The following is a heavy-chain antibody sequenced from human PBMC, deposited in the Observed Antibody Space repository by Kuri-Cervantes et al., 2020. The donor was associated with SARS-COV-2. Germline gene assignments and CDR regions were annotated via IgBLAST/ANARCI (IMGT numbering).Heavy chain of an antibody. CDR2: INHSRST. CDR1: GGSFNGYY. CDR3: ARASEGAFDI. Sequence: SETLSLTCAVYGGSFNGYYWSWIRQPPGKGLEWIGEINHSRSTNYNPSLKSRVTISVDTSKNQFSLKLSSVTAADTAVYYCARASEGAFDIWGQGTMVTVSS. V-gene: IGHV4-34*01. J-gene: IGHJ3*02.